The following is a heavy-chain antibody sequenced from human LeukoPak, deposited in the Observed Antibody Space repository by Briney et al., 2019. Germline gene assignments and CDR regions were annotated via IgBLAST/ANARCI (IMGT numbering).Heavy chain of an antibody. V-gene: IGHV1-18*01. CDR2: ISAYNGNT. CDR3: ARGKFCDCRCAGFLAP. Sequence: ASVKVSCKASGYTFTSYGISWVRQAPGQGLEWMGWISAYNGNTNYAQKLQGRVTMTTDTSTSAAYMEPRSLRSDATAVYYCARGKFCDCRCAGFLAPWGEGTVVTVS. D-gene: IGHD2-15*01. CDR1: GYTFTSYG. J-gene: IGHJ5*02.